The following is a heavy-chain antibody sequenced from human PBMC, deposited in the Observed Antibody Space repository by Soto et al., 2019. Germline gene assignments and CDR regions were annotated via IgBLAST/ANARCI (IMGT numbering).Heavy chain of an antibody. CDR2: ISYDGNNK. V-gene: IGHV3-30-3*01. Sequence: PGGSLRLSCAASGFTFSSYAMHWVRQAPGKGLEWVAAISYDGNNKYYADSVKGRFTISRDNSKNTLFLQMNSLRTEDAAVYYCSSHSPEDMIRTWGQGTLVTVSS. CDR1: GFTFSSYA. D-gene: IGHD2-15*01. CDR3: SSHSPEDMIRT. J-gene: IGHJ5*02.